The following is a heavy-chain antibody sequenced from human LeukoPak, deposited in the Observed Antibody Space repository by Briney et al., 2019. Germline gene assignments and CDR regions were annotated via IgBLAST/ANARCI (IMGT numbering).Heavy chain of an antibody. CDR1: GFTFSNAW. V-gene: IGHV3-15*01. Sequence: SGGSLRLSCAASGFTFSNAWMSWVRQAPGKGLEWVGRIKSKTDGGTTDYAAPVKGRFTISRDDSKNTLYLQMNSLKTEDTAVYYCTTGDPESRLYAFDIWGQGTMVTVSS. J-gene: IGHJ3*02. CDR2: IKSKTDGGTT. CDR3: TTGDPESRLYAFDI.